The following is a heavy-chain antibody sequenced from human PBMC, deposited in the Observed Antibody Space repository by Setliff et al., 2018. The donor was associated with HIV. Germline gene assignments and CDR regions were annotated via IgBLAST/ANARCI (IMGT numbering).Heavy chain of an antibody. V-gene: IGHV4-59*01. CDR3: ARSYGYNVDY. J-gene: IGHJ4*02. CDR1: GDSISSYY. CDR2: VYYSGSS. Sequence: KPSETLSLTCTVSGDSISSYYWTWIRQPPGKGLEWIGYVYYSGSSNYNPSFQRRVTISVDTSKNQFFLILSSVTAADSAKYYCARSYGYNVDYWGQGKLVTVSS. D-gene: IGHD3-16*01.